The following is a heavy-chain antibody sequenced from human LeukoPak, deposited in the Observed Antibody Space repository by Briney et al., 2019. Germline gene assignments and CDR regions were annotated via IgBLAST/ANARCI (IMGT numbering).Heavy chain of an antibody. V-gene: IGHV4-59*08. CDR2: IYYSGST. Sequence: SESLSLTCTVSGGSLSSYYWSWIWDTPGEGLEWIGYIYYSGSTNYNPSLNSRVTISVDTSKNQFSLKLSSVTAADTAVYYCARRYSSGWSYNWFDPWGQGTRVIVSA. CDR3: ARRYSSGWSYNWFDP. J-gene: IGHJ5*02. CDR1: GGSLSSYY. D-gene: IGHD6-19*01.